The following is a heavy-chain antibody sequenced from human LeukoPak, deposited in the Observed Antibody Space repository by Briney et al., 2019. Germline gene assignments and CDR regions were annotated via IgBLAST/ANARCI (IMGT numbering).Heavy chain of an antibody. D-gene: IGHD6-19*01. V-gene: IGHV4-39*07. CDR1: GGSISSSSYY. CDR3: AQVRGYSSGWIRFDY. Sequence: PSETLSLTCTVSGGSISSSSYYWGWIRQPPGKGLEWIGSIYYSGSTYYNPSLKSRVTISVDTSKNQFSLKLSSVTAADTAVYYCAQVRGYSSGWIRFDYWGQGTLVTASS. J-gene: IGHJ4*02. CDR2: IYYSGST.